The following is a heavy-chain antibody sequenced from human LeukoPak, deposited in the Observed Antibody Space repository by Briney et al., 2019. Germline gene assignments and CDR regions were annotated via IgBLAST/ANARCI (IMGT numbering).Heavy chain of an antibody. V-gene: IGHV1-18*01. Sequence: GASVKVSCKASGYTFTSYGISWVRQAPGQGLEWMGWISAYNGNTNYAQKLQGRVTMTTDTSTSTAYMELRSLRSDDTAVYYCAGAKYSGYDQQLIGLDYWGQGTLVTVSS. CDR1: GYTFTSYG. CDR2: ISAYNGNT. CDR3: AGAKYSGYDQQLIGLDY. J-gene: IGHJ4*02. D-gene: IGHD5-12*01.